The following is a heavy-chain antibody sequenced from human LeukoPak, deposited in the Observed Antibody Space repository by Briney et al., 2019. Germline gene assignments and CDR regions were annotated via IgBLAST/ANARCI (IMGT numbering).Heavy chain of an antibody. CDR2: IYYSGST. Sequence: SETLSLTCAVSGGSISSSHWWSWVRQPPGKGLEWIGYIYYSGSTNYNPSLKSRVTISVDTSKNQFSLKLSSVTAADTAVYYCAADSDGYYYFDYWGQGTLVTVSS. V-gene: IGHV4-4*02. J-gene: IGHJ4*02. CDR1: GGSISSSHW. D-gene: IGHD3-22*01. CDR3: AADSDGYYYFDY.